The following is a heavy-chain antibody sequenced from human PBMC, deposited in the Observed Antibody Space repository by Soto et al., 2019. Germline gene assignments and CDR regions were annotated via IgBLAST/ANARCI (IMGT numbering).Heavy chain of an antibody. CDR2: INPNSGGT. CDR3: ARDISSGWGSLDY. J-gene: IGHJ4*02. Sequence: QVQLVQSGAEVKKPGASVKVSCKASGYTFTGYYMHWVRQAPGQGLEWMGWINPNSGGTNYAQKFKGWVTMTRNTSISTAYMELSRLRSDDTAVYYCARDISSGWGSLDYWGQGTLVTVSS. V-gene: IGHV1-2*04. D-gene: IGHD6-19*01. CDR1: GYTFTGYY.